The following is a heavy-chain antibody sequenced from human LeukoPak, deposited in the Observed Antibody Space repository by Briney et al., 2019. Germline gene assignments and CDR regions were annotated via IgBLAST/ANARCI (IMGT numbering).Heavy chain of an antibody. Sequence: PSETLSLTCTVSGGSITSYYWSWIRQPAGKGLEWIGRIYTSGTTHYNPSLKSRVTMSVDTSKNQFSLKLSSVTAADTAVYYCARLSTVTTSFDYWGQGTLVTVSS. J-gene: IGHJ4*02. CDR3: ARLSTVTTSFDY. CDR1: GGSITSYY. CDR2: IYTSGTT. V-gene: IGHV4-4*07. D-gene: IGHD4-17*01.